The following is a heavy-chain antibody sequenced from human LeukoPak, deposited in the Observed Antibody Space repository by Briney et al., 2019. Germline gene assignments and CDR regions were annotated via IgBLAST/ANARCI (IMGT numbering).Heavy chain of an antibody. CDR2: MNPITGST. D-gene: IGHD3-10*01. J-gene: IGHJ5*02. V-gene: IGHV1-8*01. Sequence: GASVKVSCKASGYTFSDYDINWVRQAAGQGLEWMGRMNPITGSTGYVQKFRGRIIMTRDTSITTAFMELTSLTSDDTAIYYCARVKRFPTVWFDPWGQGTLVSVSS. CDR1: GYTFSDYD. CDR3: ARVKRFPTVWFDP.